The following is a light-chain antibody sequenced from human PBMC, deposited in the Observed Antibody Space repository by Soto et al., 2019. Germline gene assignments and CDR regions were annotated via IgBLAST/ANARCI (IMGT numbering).Light chain of an antibody. CDR3: QPYNSYSEA. J-gene: IGKJ1*01. Sequence: DIQMTQSPSTLSGSVGEGVSITCLARQTIGSWLAWYQQNPGKAPKLLIYKASTLKSGVPSRFSGSGSGTEFTLTISSLQPDDFATYYCQPYNSYSEAFGQGTTVDI. V-gene: IGKV1-5*03. CDR1: QTIGSW. CDR2: KAS.